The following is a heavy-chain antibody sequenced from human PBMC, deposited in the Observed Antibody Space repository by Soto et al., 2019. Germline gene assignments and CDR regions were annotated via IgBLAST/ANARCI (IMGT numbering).Heavy chain of an antibody. J-gene: IGHJ6*02. CDR3: ARTAAAGKYYNGMDV. D-gene: IGHD6-13*01. CDR2: IYPGDSDT. V-gene: IGHV5-51*01. Sequence: GESLKISCKASGYSFTSYWIGWVRQMPGKGLECMGIIYPGDSDTRYSPSFQGQVTISADKSISTAYLQWSSLKASDTAMYYCARTAAAGKYYNGMDVWGQGTTVTVSS. CDR1: GYSFTSYW.